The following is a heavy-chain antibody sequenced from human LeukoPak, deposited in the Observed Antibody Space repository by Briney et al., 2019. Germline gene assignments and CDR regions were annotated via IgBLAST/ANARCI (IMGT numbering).Heavy chain of an antibody. V-gene: IGHV4-4*07. CDR2: IYTSGST. D-gene: IGHD1-26*01. CDR1: GGSISSYY. Sequence: PSETLSLTCTVSGGSISSYYWSWIRQPAGKGLEWIGRIYTSGSTNYNPSLKSRVTMSVDTSKNQFSLKLSSVTAADMAVYYCARDWYSGSYHDAFDIWGQGTMVIVSS. J-gene: IGHJ3*02. CDR3: ARDWYSGSYHDAFDI.